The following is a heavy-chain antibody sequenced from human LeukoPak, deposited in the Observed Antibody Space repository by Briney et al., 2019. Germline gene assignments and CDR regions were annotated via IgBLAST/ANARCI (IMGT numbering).Heavy chain of an antibody. CDR1: GGSISSYY. V-gene: IGHV4-59*01. CDR2: IYYSGNT. J-gene: IGHJ4*02. CDR3: ARRRYNYDY. Sequence: SETLSLTCTVSGGSISSYYWSWIRQPPGKGLEWIGYIYYSGNTIYNPSLKSRVTISIDTSKNQFSLKLSSVTAADTAVYYCARRRYNYDYRGQGTQVTVSS. D-gene: IGHD5-18*01.